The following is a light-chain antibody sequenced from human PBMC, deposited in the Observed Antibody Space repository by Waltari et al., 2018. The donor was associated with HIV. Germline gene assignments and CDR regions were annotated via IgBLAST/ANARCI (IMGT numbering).Light chain of an antibody. CDR2: GNS. V-gene: IGLV1-40*01. Sequence: QSVLTQPPPVSGAPGQRVTIPCTGSSSNIGAGYDVHWTQQLPGTAPKLLIYGNSNRPSGVPDRFSGSKSGTSASLAITGLQAEDEADYYCQSYDSSLSGSGVVFGGGTKLTVL. CDR1: SSNIGAGYD. J-gene: IGLJ2*01. CDR3: QSYDSSLSGSGVV.